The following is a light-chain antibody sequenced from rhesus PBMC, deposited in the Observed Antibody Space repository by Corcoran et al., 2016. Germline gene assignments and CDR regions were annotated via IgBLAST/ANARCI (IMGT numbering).Light chain of an antibody. CDR2: LGS. J-gene: IGKJ3*01. CDR1: QSLLHSDGYTY. Sequence: DIVMTQTPLSLPVTPGEPASISCRSSQSLLHSDGYTYLDWYLQTPGQSRQLLFYLGSQRARGVPVRFSGTGSGTYFTLNISRVEAVDVGVYYCMHGPQLPPTFGPGTKLDIK. V-gene: IGKV2-78*01. CDR3: MHGPQLPPT.